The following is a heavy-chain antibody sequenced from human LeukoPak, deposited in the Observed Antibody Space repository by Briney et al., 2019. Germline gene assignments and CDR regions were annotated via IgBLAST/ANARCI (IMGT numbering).Heavy chain of an antibody. J-gene: IGHJ4*02. D-gene: IGHD4-17*01. CDR1: GGSISSSNW. CDR3: ARALYDYGGYFLDY. CDR2: IYHSGST. V-gene: IGHV4-4*02. Sequence: PSETLSLTCAVSGGSISSSNWWSWVRQPPGKGLEWIGEIYHSGSTNYNPSLKSRVTISVDKSKNQFSLKLSSVTAADTAVYYCARALYDYGGYFLDYWGQGTLVTVSS.